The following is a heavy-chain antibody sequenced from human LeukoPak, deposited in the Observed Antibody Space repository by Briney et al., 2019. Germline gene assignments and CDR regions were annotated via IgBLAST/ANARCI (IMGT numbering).Heavy chain of an antibody. V-gene: IGHV4-61*01. CDR2: IYYSGST. D-gene: IGHD6-13*01. CDR3: ARVGSSSWYSHKTPFDY. J-gene: IGHJ4*02. Sequence: SETLSLTCTVSGGSVSSGSYYWSWIRQPPGKGLEWIGYIYYSGSTNYNPSLKSRVTISVDTSKNQFSLKLSSVTAADTAVYYCARVGSSSWYSHKTPFDYWGQGTLVTVS. CDR1: GGSVSSGSYY.